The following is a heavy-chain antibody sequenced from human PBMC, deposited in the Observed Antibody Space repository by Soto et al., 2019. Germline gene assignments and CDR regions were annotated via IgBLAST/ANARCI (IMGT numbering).Heavy chain of an antibody. CDR1: GFTFSIYA. D-gene: IGHD1-20*01. Sequence: GGSLRLSCAACGFTFSIYAMGWVRQAPGKGLEWVSSIGGGDDDTFYAESVKGRFTISRDNSRNTVFLQMTSLRAEDTAIYYCAKDRMDHNSVWDPFDIWGRGTMVTVSS. CDR2: IGGGDDDT. J-gene: IGHJ3*02. CDR3: AKDRMDHNSVWDPFDI. V-gene: IGHV3-23*01.